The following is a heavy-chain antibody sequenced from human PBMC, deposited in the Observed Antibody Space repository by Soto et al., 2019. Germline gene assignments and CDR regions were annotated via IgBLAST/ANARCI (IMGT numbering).Heavy chain of an antibody. CDR3: ARVPVRGVTFFDY. CDR2: INPNTGGT. J-gene: IGHJ4*02. V-gene: IGHV1-2*04. D-gene: IGHD3-10*01. Sequence: ASVKVYCTASGYIFTGYYMHWVRQAPGQGLEWMGWINPNTGGTNYAQKFRGWVTMTRDTSISKAYMELNRQRCDDTAVYYCARVPVRGVTFFDYWGQGSLVTVSS. CDR1: GYIFTGYY.